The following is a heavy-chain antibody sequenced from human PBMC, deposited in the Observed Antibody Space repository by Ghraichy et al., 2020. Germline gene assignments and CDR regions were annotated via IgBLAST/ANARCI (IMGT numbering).Heavy chain of an antibody. CDR2: ISGSGGST. V-gene: IGHV3-23*01. J-gene: IGHJ3*02. CDR3: AKDRSGWSPYDAFDI. D-gene: IGHD6-19*01. CDR1: GFTFSSYA. Sequence: GESLNISCAASGFTFSSYAMSWVRQAPGKGLEWVSAISGSGGSTYYADSVKGRFTISRDNSKNTLYLQMNSLRAEDTAVYYCAKDRSGWSPYDAFDIWGQGTMVTVSS.